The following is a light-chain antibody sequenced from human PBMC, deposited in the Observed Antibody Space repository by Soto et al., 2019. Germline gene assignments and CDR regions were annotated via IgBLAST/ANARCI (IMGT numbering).Light chain of an antibody. Sequence: QSPLTQPRSVSGTPGQSVAISCTATSSDVGGFDFVSWYQQHPGKAPKLVIYDVSKRPSGVPDRFSGSRSGDTAPLTISGLQAEDEADYYCCLYTASYTVFGGGTKLTVL. V-gene: IGLV2-11*01. CDR2: DVS. CDR1: SSDVGGFDF. J-gene: IGLJ3*02. CDR3: CLYTASYTV.